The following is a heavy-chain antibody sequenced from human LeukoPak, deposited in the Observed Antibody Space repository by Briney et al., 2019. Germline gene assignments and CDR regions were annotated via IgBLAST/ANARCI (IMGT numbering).Heavy chain of an antibody. Sequence: GASVKVSCKASGYTFTSYGISWVRQAPGQGLEWMGWISAYNGNTNYAQKLQGRVNMTTDTSTSTAYMELRSLRSDDTAVYYCAGIVAAAGTTGIIWFDPWGQGTLVTVSS. D-gene: IGHD6-13*01. CDR1: GYTFTSYG. V-gene: IGHV1-18*01. CDR2: ISAYNGNT. J-gene: IGHJ5*02. CDR3: AGIVAAAGTTGIIWFDP.